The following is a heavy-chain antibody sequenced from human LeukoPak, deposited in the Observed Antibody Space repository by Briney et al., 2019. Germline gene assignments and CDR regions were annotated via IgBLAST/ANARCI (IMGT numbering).Heavy chain of an antibody. CDR2: ISGSGGST. Sequence: PGGSLRLSCAASGFTFASYAMSWVRQAPGKGLEWVSSISGSGGSTYYADSVKGRFTISRDNSKNTLYLQMNSLRAEDTAVYYCAKGKYSSGGVPDYWGQGTLVTVSS. J-gene: IGHJ4*02. V-gene: IGHV3-23*01. D-gene: IGHD6-19*01. CDR3: AKGKYSSGGVPDY. CDR1: GFTFASYA.